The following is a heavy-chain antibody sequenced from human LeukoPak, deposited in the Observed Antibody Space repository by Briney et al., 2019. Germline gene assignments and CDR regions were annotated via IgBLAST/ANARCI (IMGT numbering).Heavy chain of an antibody. J-gene: IGHJ6*02. CDR2: INPSGGST. Sequence: ASVKVSCKASGYTSTSYYMHWVRQAPGQGLEWMGIINPSGGSTSYAQKFQGRVTMTRDTSTSTVYMELSSLRSEDTAVYYCAGHSGYYPHYYYGMDVWGQGTTVTVSS. V-gene: IGHV1-46*01. D-gene: IGHD3-22*01. CDR3: AGHSGYYPHYYYGMDV. CDR1: GYTSTSYY.